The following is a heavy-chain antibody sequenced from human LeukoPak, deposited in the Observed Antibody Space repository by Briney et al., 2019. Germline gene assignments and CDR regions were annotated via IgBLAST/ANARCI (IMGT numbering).Heavy chain of an antibody. V-gene: IGHV5-51*01. J-gene: IGHJ4*02. CDR2: IHPGDSDT. D-gene: IGHD2-8*02. CDR3: ARQTGAFDY. CDR1: GYSFTSYW. Sequence: GESLKISCKGSGYSFTSYWIGWVRQMPGKGLEWMGIIHPGDSDTRYSPSFLGLVTISADKSITTAYLQWSSLMDSDTAMYYCARQTGAFDYWGQGTLVTVS.